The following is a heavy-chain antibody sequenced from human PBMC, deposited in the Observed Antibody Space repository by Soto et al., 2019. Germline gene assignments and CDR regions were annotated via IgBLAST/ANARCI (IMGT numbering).Heavy chain of an antibody. CDR1: GGSVSSGSYY. D-gene: IGHD2-15*01. V-gene: IGHV4-61*01. CDR2: IHYSGNA. J-gene: IGHJ4*02. Sequence: QVQLQESGPGLVKPSETLSLTCTVSGGSVSSGSYYWTWIRQPPGKGLEWIGYIHYSGNANYNPSLKSRVTISIDTSKNQFSLKLSSVTAADTAVYYCASRPPTENCSSGGCYFPYFDYWGQGILVTVSS. CDR3: ASRPPTENCSSGGCYFPYFDY.